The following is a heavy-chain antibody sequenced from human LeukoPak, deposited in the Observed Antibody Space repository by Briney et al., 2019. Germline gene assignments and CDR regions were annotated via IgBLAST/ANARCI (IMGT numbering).Heavy chain of an antibody. CDR3: AKGVAVASPYYFDY. D-gene: IGHD6-19*01. J-gene: IGHJ4*02. V-gene: IGHV3-23*01. CDR2: ISGSGDST. Sequence: GGSLRLSCAASGFTFSSNSMTWVRQTPGKGLEWVSGISGSGDSTFYADSVKGRFTISRDNSRNTLYLQMSSLRPEDTAVYYCAKGVAVASPYYFDYWGQGTLVTVSS. CDR1: GFTFSSNS.